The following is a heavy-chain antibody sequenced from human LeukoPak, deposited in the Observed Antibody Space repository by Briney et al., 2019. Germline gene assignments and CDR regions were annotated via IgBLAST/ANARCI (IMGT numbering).Heavy chain of an antibody. CDR1: GGSISSSSYY. D-gene: IGHD5-18*01. CDR3: ARWGRIGYSYGYYYFDY. CDR2: IYYSGST. V-gene: IGHV4-39*01. J-gene: IGHJ4*02. Sequence: SETLSLTCTVSGGSISSSSYYWGWIRQPPGKGLEWIGSIYYSGSTYYNPSLKSRVTISVDTSKNQFSLKLSSVTAAGTAVYYCARWGRIGYSYGYYYFDYWGQGTLVTVSS.